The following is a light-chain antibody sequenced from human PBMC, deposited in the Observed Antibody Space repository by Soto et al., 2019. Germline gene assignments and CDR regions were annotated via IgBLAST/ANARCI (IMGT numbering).Light chain of an antibody. CDR1: QSVSSSY. V-gene: IGKV3-20*01. CDR2: GAS. CDR3: QQYGSSGYT. J-gene: IGKJ2*01. Sequence: EIVLTQSPGTLSLSPGESATLSCRASQSVSSSYLAWYQQKPGQAPRLLIYGASSRATGIPDRFSGSGSGTDFTLTINRLEPEYFAVYYCQQYGSSGYTFGHGTKLEIK.